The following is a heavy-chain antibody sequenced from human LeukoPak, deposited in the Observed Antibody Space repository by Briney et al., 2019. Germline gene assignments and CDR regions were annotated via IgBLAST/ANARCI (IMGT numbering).Heavy chain of an antibody. CDR3: ARTHPTGYFDY. D-gene: IGHD1-14*01. CDR2: IHDGGST. V-gene: IGHV3-53*01. Sequence: GGSLRLSCAASRFTVSSNYMSWVRQAPGKGLEWVSVIHDGGSTYYADSVKGRFTISRDNSKNTVYLRMNSLRAGDTAVYYCARTHPTGYFDYWGQGTLVTVSS. J-gene: IGHJ4*02. CDR1: RFTVSSNY.